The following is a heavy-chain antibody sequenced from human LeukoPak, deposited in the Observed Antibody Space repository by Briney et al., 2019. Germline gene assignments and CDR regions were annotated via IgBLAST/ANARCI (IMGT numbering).Heavy chain of an antibody. Sequence: ASVKVSCKASGYTFTGYYMHWVRQAPGQGLEWMGWINPNSGGTNYAQKFQGRVTMTRDTSISTAYMELSRLRSDDTAVYYCARELLAYCGGDCYSPYYWGQGTLVTVSS. D-gene: IGHD2-21*02. J-gene: IGHJ4*02. CDR2: INPNSGGT. CDR1: GYTFTGYY. CDR3: ARELLAYCGGDCYSPYY. V-gene: IGHV1-2*02.